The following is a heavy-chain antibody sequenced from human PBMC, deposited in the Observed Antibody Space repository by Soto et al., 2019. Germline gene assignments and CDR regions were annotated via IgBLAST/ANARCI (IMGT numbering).Heavy chain of an antibody. CDR1: GFNFNTFA. CDR2: ISSSGGSR. Sequence: GGSLRLSCAASGFNFNTFAMSWIRQAPGKGLEWVSHISSSGGSRDYADSVRGRFTISRDNSKHVLFLQMNSLRADDTATYYCAKDPPSHLTVNWVDPWGKGTFFTASS. J-gene: IGHJ5*02. D-gene: IGHD3-9*01. V-gene: IGHV3-23*01. CDR3: AKDPPSHLTVNWVDP.